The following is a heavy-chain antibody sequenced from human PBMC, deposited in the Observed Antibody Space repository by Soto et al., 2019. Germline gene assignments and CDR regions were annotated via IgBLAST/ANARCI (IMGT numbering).Heavy chain of an antibody. CDR2: ISSSSSYI. J-gene: IGHJ6*02. CDR1: GFTFSSYS. V-gene: IGHV3-21*01. CDR3: ARSIRYGSGSYYNAPDYYYYYGMDV. D-gene: IGHD3-10*01. Sequence: GGSLRLSCAASGFTFSSYSMNWVRQAPGKGLEWVSSISSSSSYIYYADSVKGRFTISRDNAKNSLYLQMNSLRAEDTAVYYCARSIRYGSGSYYNAPDYYYYYGMDVWGQGTTVTVSS.